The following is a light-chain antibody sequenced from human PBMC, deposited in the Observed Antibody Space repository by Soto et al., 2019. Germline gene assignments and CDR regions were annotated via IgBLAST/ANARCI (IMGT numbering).Light chain of an antibody. Sequence: ALTQPASVSGSPGQSITLSCTGTSSDVGGYNYVSWYQQHPGKAPKLMIYDVSNRPSGVSNRFSGSKSGNTASLTISGLQAEDEADYYCSSYTSSSTPYVFGTGTKVTVL. CDR3: SSYTSSSTPYV. V-gene: IGLV2-14*01. CDR2: DVS. CDR1: SSDVGGYNY. J-gene: IGLJ1*01.